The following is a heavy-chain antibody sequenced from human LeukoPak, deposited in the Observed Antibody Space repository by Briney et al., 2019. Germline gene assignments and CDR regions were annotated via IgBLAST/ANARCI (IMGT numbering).Heavy chain of an antibody. CDR1: GYIFSDYW. J-gene: IGHJ4*02. Sequence: GGSLRLSCKGSGYIFSDYWIGWVRQMPGKGLEWMGAIYPGDSDTIYSPSFQGQVTISADKSISTAYLQWSSLKASDTAMYYCARRRHCTSGSCEDFDYWGQGTLVTVSS. CDR3: ARRRHCTSGSCEDFDY. D-gene: IGHD2-15*01. CDR2: IYPGDSDT. V-gene: IGHV5-51*01.